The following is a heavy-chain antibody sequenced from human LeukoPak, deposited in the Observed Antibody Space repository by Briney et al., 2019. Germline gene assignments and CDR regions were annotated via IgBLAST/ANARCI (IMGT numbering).Heavy chain of an antibody. D-gene: IGHD6-19*01. V-gene: IGHV3-23*01. CDR1: GFSFSTYA. Sequence: GGSLRLSCAASGFSFSTYAMSWVSQAPGKGLEWVSAISGSNGTTYYADSVKGRFTISRDNAKNSLYLQMNSLRAEDTALYYCARDIREVAGRGYYFDYWGQGTLVTVSS. CDR3: ARDIREVAGRGYYFDY. J-gene: IGHJ4*02. CDR2: ISGSNGTT.